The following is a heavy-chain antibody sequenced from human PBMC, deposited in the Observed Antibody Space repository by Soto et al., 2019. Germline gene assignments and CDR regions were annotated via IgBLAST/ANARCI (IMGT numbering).Heavy chain of an antibody. J-gene: IGHJ4*02. Sequence: GGSLRLSCAASGFTFSSYWMSWVRQAPGKGLEWVANIKQDGSEKYYVDSVKGRFTISRDNAKNSLYLQMNSLRAEDTAVYYCARDLSYYDILTGHDYWGQGTLVTVSS. D-gene: IGHD3-9*01. V-gene: IGHV3-7*01. CDR2: IKQDGSEK. CDR3: ARDLSYYDILTGHDY. CDR1: GFTFSSYW.